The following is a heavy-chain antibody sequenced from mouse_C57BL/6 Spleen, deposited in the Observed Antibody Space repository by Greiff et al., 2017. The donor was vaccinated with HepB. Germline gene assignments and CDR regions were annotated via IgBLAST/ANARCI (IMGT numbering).Heavy chain of an antibody. CDR2: IWSDGST. V-gene: IGHV2-6-1*01. CDR3: ARHEDDGPQDYAMDY. Sequence: VQGVESGPGLVAPSQSLSITCTVSGFSLTSYGVHWVRQPPGKGLEWLVVIWSDGSTTYNSALKSRLSISKDNSKSQVFLKMNSLQTDDTAMYYCARHEDDGPQDYAMDYWGQGTSVTVSS. D-gene: IGHD2-3*01. J-gene: IGHJ4*01. CDR1: GFSLTSYG.